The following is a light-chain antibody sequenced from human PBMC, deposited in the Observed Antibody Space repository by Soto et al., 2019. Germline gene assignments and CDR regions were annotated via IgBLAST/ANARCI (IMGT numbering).Light chain of an antibody. Sequence: EIVVTQSPATLSVSPGERATLSCRASQNIGINLAWYQQKPGQAPSLLIYEGSTRATGIPTRFSGSGSGTDFTITISSLQSADVAVYHCQQYNSWPRTFGQGTKVEVK. CDR1: QNIGIN. J-gene: IGKJ1*01. V-gene: IGKV3-15*01. CDR3: QQYNSWPRT. CDR2: EGS.